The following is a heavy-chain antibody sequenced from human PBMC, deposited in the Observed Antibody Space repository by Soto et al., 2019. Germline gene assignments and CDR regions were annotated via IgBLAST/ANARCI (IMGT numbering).Heavy chain of an antibody. CDR3: ARLSGYCISTSCYRNRRNNWFDP. J-gene: IGHJ5*02. D-gene: IGHD2-2*02. CDR1: GYSFTSYW. V-gene: IGHV5-51*01. CDR2: IYPGDSDT. Sequence: PGESLKISCKGSGYSFTSYWIGWVRQMPGKGLEWMGIIYPGDSDTRYSPSFQGQVTISADKSISTAYLQWSSLKASDTAMYYCARLSGYCISTSCYRNRRNNWFDPWGQGTLVTVSS.